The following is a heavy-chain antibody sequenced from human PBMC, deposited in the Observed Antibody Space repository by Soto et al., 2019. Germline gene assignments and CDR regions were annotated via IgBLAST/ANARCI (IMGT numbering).Heavy chain of an antibody. CDR3: ARNMDYYYGRGSGNGHGV. Sequence: QVQLVQSGAEVKEPGDSVRVSCEASGYTFTAYHIHWVRQAPGQGLEWMGWINPKFGDTTYAQDFEGRDSKTSDMSNSTVDMELSRRSSDDTAISYCARNMDYYYGRGSGNGHGVWGQGTTVTV. J-gene: IGHJ6*02. CDR1: GYTFTAYH. D-gene: IGHD3-10*02. V-gene: IGHV1-2*02. CDR2: INPKFGDT.